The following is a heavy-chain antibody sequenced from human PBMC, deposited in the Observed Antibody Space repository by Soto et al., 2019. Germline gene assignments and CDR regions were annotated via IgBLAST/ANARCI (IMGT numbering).Heavy chain of an antibody. V-gene: IGHV1-69*01. CDR2: IIPIFGTA. D-gene: IGHD6-19*01. CDR3: AREPRYSSGGYSNYYYYGMDV. J-gene: IGHJ6*02. Sequence: QVQLVQSGAEVKKPGSSVKVSCKASGGTFSSYAISWVRQAPGQGLEWMGGIIPIFGTANYAQKFQGRVTITADESTSTAYMELSSLISEDTAVYYCAREPRYSSGGYSNYYYYGMDVWGQGTTVTVSS. CDR1: GGTFSSYA.